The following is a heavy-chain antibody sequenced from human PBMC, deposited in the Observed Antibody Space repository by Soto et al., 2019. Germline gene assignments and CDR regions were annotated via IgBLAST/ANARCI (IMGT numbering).Heavy chain of an antibody. CDR2: ISGSGGST. D-gene: IGHD3-9*01. CDR3: AKEGVYHDILTGGLYFDY. J-gene: IGHJ4*02. Sequence: GGSLRLSCAASGFTFRSYAMSWVRQAPGKGLEWVSGISGSGGSTYYADSVKGRLTIFRDNSKKTLYLQMNSLRAEDTAVYYCAKEGVYHDILTGGLYFDYWGQGTLVTVSS. CDR1: GFTFRSYA. V-gene: IGHV3-23*01.